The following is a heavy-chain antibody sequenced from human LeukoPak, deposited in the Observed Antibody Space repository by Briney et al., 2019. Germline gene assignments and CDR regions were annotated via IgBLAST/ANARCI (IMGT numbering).Heavy chain of an antibody. CDR2: INAGNGNT. D-gene: IGHD1-20*01. J-gene: IGHJ6*02. V-gene: IGHV1-3*01. Sequence: ASVKASCKASGYTFTSYAMHWVRQAPGQRLEWMGWINAGNGNTKYSQKFQGRVTITRDTSASTAYMELSSLRSEDTAVYYCARVQGYNWNYFDCGMDVWGQGTTVTVSS. CDR1: GYTFTSYA. CDR3: ARVQGYNWNYFDCGMDV.